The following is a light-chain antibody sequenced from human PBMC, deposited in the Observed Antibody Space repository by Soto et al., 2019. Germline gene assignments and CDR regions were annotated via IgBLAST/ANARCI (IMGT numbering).Light chain of an antibody. CDR1: QSVSTNY. CDR2: AAS. CDR3: HQYGNSPYT. Sequence: EIVLTQSTGTLSLSPGERATLSCRASQSVSTNYLAWYQQQPGQTPRLLIYAASSRATGIPDRFNGSGSGTDFNLTISRLEPEDFAMYYCHQYGNSPYTFGQGNQLEIK. J-gene: IGKJ2*01. V-gene: IGKV3-20*01.